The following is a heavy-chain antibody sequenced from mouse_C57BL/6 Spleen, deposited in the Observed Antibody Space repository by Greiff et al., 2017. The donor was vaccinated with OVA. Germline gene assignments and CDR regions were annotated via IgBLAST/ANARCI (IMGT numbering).Heavy chain of an antibody. Sequence: VQLKQSGPGLVKPSQSLSLTCSVTGYSITSGYYWNWIRQFPGNKLEWMGYISYDGSNNYNPSLKNRISITRDTSKNQFFLKLNSVTTEDTATYYCAGAYYSKPFAYWGQGTLVTVSA. CDR2: ISYDGSN. D-gene: IGHD2-5*01. V-gene: IGHV3-6*01. CDR1: GYSITSGYY. CDR3: AGAYYSKPFAY. J-gene: IGHJ3*01.